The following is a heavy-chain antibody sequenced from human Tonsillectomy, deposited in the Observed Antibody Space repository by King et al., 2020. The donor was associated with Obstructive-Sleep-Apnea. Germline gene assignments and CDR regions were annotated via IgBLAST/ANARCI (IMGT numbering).Heavy chain of an antibody. D-gene: IGHD2-15*01. CDR1: GGSISSSSYY. V-gene: IGHV4-39*07. Sequence: QLQESGPGLVKPSETLSLTCTVSGGSISSSSYYWGWIRQPPGKGLEWIGSIYYSGSTYYNPSLKSRVTISVDTSKNQFSLKLSSVTAADTAVYYCARGWVEDIVVVVAATYDSWGQGTLVTVSS. J-gene: IGHJ4*02. CDR2: IYYSGST. CDR3: ARGWVEDIVVVVAATYDS.